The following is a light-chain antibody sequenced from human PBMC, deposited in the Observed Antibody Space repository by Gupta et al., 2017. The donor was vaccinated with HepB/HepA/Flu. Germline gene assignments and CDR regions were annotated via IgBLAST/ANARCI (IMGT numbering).Light chain of an antibody. Sequence: EIVMTQSPATLSVSPGETVIFSCRASQSVSRKLAWYQQKLGQAPRLLIYDASTRATDIPARFSGSGSGTEFTLTISSRQSEDFAIYYCQHYNNWPPYAFGQGTKLEIK. CDR3: QHYNNWPPYA. J-gene: IGKJ2*01. V-gene: IGKV3-15*01. CDR2: DAS. CDR1: QSVSRK.